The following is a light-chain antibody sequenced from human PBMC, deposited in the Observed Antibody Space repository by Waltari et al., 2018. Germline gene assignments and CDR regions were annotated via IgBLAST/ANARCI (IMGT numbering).Light chain of an antibody. V-gene: IGKV3-11*01. CDR1: QSVSSY. CDR2: DAS. Sequence: IVLTQSPATLSLSPGARATLSCRASQSVSSYLAWYQQKPGQAPRLLIYDASNRATGIPARFSGSGSGTDFTLTISSLEPEDFAVYYCQQRSNWPGTFGPGTKVDIK. J-gene: IGKJ3*01. CDR3: QQRSNWPGT.